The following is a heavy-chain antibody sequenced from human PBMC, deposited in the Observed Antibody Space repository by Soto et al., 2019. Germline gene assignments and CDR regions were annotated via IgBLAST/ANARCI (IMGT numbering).Heavy chain of an antibody. CDR3: ARADGYSYAY. CDR2: INAGNGNT. Sequence: ASVKVSCKASGYTFSTYALHWVRQAPGQRPEWMGWINAGNGNTKYSQKFKGRVTLTRDTSASTAYMELGSLISEDTAMYYCARADGYSYAYWGQGTLVTVSS. D-gene: IGHD5-18*01. CDR1: GYTFSTYA. V-gene: IGHV1-3*01. J-gene: IGHJ4*02.